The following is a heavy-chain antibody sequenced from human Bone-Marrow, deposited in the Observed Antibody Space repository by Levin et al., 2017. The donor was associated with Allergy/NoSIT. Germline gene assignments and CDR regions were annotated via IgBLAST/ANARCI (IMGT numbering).Heavy chain of an antibody. CDR3: ASLDLYYFDY. CDR2: IKEDGSET. Sequence: GGSLRLSCAASGFTFSSYWMSWVRQAPGKGLEWVANIKEDGSETHYVDSVRGRFTISRDNAKNSLYLQINSLRPEDTAMYYCASLDLYYFDYWGQGALVTVSS. D-gene: IGHD3/OR15-3a*01. J-gene: IGHJ4*02. V-gene: IGHV3-7*01. CDR1: GFTFSSYW.